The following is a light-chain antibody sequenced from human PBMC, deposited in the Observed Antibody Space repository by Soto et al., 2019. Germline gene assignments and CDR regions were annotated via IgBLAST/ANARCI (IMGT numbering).Light chain of an antibody. Sequence: EIVMTQSPATLSVSPGERATLSCRASQSVSSNLAWYQQKPGQDPRLLIYGASTRATGIPARFSGSGSGTEFTLTISSLQSEDFAVYYCQQHNNWPKWTFGQGTKVDIK. CDR2: GAS. V-gene: IGKV3-15*01. J-gene: IGKJ1*01. CDR3: QQHNNWPKWT. CDR1: QSVSSN.